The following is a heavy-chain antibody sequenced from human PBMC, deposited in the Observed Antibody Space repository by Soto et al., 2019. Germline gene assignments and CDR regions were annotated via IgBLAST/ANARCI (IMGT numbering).Heavy chain of an antibody. Sequence: QVQLVESGGGVVQPGRSLRLSCAASGFTFSSYGMHWVRQAPGKGLEWVAVISYDGSNKYYADSVKGRFTISRDNSKNPLDLKMNILRAEDTAVYYFEKGGGCISTSCPPWRYYYYYGMDVWGQGTTVTVSS. CDR1: GFTFSSYG. V-gene: IGHV3-30*18. CDR2: ISYDGSNK. J-gene: IGHJ6*02. CDR3: EKGGGCISTSCPPWRYYYYYGMDV. D-gene: IGHD2-2*01.